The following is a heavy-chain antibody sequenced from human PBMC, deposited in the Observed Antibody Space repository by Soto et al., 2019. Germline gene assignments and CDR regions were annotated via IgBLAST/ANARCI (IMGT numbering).Heavy chain of an antibody. CDR2: INHSGTI. D-gene: IGHD2-21*02. Sequence: PSETLSLTCAVYGGSFSGYYWTWIHQPPGKGLEWIGEINHSGTINFNPSLKSRLTISLDTSKKHLSLKLSSVTDADTAAYYCARADRTLVTSYSLDVWGQGTTVTVSS. V-gene: IGHV4-34*01. CDR1: GGSFSGYY. CDR3: ARADRTLVTSYSLDV. J-gene: IGHJ6*02.